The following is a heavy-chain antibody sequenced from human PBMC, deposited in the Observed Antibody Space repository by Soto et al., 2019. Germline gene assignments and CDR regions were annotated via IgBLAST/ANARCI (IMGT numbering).Heavy chain of an antibody. V-gene: IGHV3-23*01. Sequence: HPWWSLRLSCSASVFSFGSYALSWVRQAPGKGLEWVSTISGSDGKTFYADSVKGRFSISRDTSQSTLYLQMNSLRADDTAMYYCARWSYLDYWGQGTRVTVSS. CDR2: ISGSDGKT. D-gene: IGHD3-3*01. CDR1: VFSFGSYA. J-gene: IGHJ4*02. CDR3: ARWSYLDY.